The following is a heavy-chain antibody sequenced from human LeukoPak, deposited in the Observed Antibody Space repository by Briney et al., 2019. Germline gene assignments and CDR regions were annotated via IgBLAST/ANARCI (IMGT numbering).Heavy chain of an antibody. CDR1: GFSFDDYG. Sequence: GGSLRLSCAASGFSFDDYGMSWARQAPGKGLEWVSGINWNGGSTGYADSVKGRFTISRDNAKNSLYLQMNSLRDEDTALYYCARDRYGSGDYAFDIWGQGTMVTVSS. CDR3: ARDRYGSGDYAFDI. J-gene: IGHJ3*02. D-gene: IGHD3-10*01. CDR2: INWNGGST. V-gene: IGHV3-20*04.